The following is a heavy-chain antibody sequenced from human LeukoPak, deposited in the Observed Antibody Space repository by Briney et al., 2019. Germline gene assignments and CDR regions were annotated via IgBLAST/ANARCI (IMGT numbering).Heavy chain of an antibody. CDR3: ARGQWEPLDY. D-gene: IGHD1-26*01. CDR1: GFTFSSYE. CDR2: ISSSGRTK. V-gene: IGHV3-48*03. Sequence: GGSLRLSCAASGFTFSSYEMNWVRQAPGKGLEWVSYISSSGRTKYYADSVKGRFTISRDNAKNSLYLQMNSLRAEDTAVYYCARGQWEPLDYWGQGTLVTVSS. J-gene: IGHJ4*02.